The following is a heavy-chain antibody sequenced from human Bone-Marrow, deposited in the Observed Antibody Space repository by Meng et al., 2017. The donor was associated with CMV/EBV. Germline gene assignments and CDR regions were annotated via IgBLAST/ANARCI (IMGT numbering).Heavy chain of an antibody. D-gene: IGHD3-16*01. CDR3: AKDIGGYFDY. J-gene: IGHJ4*02. CDR2: ISWDGGST. V-gene: IGHV3-43D*03. Sequence: GESLKISCAASGFTFDDYAMHWVRQAPGKGLEWVSLISWDGGSTYYADSVKGRFTISRDNSKNSLYLQMNSLRAEDNALYYCAKDIGGYFDYWGQGTLVTVSS. CDR1: GFTFDDYA.